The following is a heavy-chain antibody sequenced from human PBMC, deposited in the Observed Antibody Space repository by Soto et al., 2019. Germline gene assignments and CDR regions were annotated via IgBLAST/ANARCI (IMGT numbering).Heavy chain of an antibody. CDR1: GYSFTSYW. Sequence: GESLKISCKGSGYSFTSYWISWVRQMPGKGLEWMGRIDPSDSYTNYSPPFQGHFTISADKSISTGYLRWRSLKASAAPMLYCAGPSRGYNYGMGVWSQWTTVT. CDR2: IDPSDSYT. V-gene: IGHV5-10-1*01. D-gene: IGHD6-13*01. J-gene: IGHJ6*02. CDR3: AGPSRGYNYGMGV.